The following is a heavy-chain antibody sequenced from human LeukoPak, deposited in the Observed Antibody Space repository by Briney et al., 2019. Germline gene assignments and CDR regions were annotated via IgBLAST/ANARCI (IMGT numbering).Heavy chain of an antibody. V-gene: IGHV4-30-2*01. CDR2: IYHSGST. J-gene: IGHJ3*01. CDR3: ARGGRAFDV. CDR1: GGSISSGGYY. Sequence: PSETLSLTCTVSGGSISSGGYYWSWIRQPPGKGLEWIGYIYHSGSTYYNPSLKSRVTISVDRSKNHFSLNLNSVTAADTSVYYCARGGRAFDVWGQGTLISVSP.